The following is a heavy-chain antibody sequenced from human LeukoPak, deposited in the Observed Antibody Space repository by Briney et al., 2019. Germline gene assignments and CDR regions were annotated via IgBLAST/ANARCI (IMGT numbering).Heavy chain of an antibody. J-gene: IGHJ5*02. CDR3: AKDENIWFGDPTWFDP. CDR1: GFTFSSYS. CDR2: ISSSSSTI. Sequence: GGSLRLSCAASGFTFSSYSMNWVRQAPGKGLEWVSYISSSSSTIYYADSVKGRFTISRDNSKNTLYLQMNSLRAEDTAVYYCAKDENIWFGDPTWFDPWGQGTLVTVSS. D-gene: IGHD3-10*01. V-gene: IGHV3-48*01.